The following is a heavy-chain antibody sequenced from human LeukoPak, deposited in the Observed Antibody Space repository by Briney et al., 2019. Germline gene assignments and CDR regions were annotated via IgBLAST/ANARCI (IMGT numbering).Heavy chain of an antibody. V-gene: IGHV4-59*01. CDR2: IYYTGST. CDR3: ARLLDYDSSGYPDTFDI. Sequence: PSETLSLTCSVSGGSISSYYWSWIRQPAGKGLEWIGVIYYTGSTNYNPSLKSRVTISIDTSKSHFSLKLSSLTAADTAVYYCARLLDYDSSGYPDTFDIWGQGTMVTVSS. D-gene: IGHD3-22*01. J-gene: IGHJ3*02. CDR1: GGSISSYY.